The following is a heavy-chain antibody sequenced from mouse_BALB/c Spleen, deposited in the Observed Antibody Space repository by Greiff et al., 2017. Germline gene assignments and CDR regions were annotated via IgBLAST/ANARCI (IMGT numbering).Heavy chain of an antibody. J-gene: IGHJ4*01. D-gene: IGHD2-14*01. CDR3: ARSIAGDRYGAMGY. Sequence: QVQLKQSGAELAKPGASVKMSCKASGYTFTSYWMHWVKQRPGQGLEWIGYINPSTGYTEYNQKFKDKVTLTADKSSSTAYMQLSSLTSEDSAVYYCARSIAGDRYGAMGYWGQGTSVTVSS. V-gene: IGHV1-7*01. CDR1: GYTFTSYW. CDR2: INPSTGYT.